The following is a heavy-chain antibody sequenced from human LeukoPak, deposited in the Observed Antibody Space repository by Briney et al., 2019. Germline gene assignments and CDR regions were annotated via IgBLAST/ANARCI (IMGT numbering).Heavy chain of an antibody. J-gene: IGHJ4*02. Sequence: SETLSLTCTVSGYSISSGYHWGWIRQPPGKGLEWIGSIYYSGSTYYNPSLKSRVTISVDTSKNQFSLKLSSVTAADTAVYYCAIRAIQLWPDYWGQGTLVTVSS. CDR3: AIRAIQLWPDY. V-gene: IGHV4-38-2*02. CDR2: IYYSGST. D-gene: IGHD5-18*01. CDR1: GYSISSGYH.